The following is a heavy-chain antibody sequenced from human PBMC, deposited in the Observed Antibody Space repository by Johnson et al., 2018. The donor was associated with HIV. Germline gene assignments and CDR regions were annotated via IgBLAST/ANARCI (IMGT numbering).Heavy chain of an antibody. D-gene: IGHD4-17*01. J-gene: IGHJ3*01. CDR3: ARDATPWGGAYVGYAFDL. CDR2: ISGSGSII. CDR1: GFTFDDYT. Sequence: QMLLVESGGGLVQPGGSLRLSCAASGFTFDDYTMSWIRQTPGKGLQWVSYISGSGSIIYSTDSVQGRFTISRDNTKNSLHLQMNSLRAEDTAVYYCARDATPWGGAYVGYAFDLWGQGTMVAVSS. V-gene: IGHV3-11*04.